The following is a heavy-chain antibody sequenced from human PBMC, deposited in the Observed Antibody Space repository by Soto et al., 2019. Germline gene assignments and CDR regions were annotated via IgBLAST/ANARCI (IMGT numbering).Heavy chain of an antibody. D-gene: IGHD5-18*01. CDR2: IYYSGST. V-gene: IGHV4-39*07. Sequence: PSETLSLTCTVSGGSISSSSYYWGWIRQPPGKGLEWIGSIYYSGSTNCNPSLKSRVTISVDTSKNQFSLKLSSVTAADTAVYYCARASNKRGYSYGPDYWGQGTLVTVSS. J-gene: IGHJ4*02. CDR1: GGSISSSSYY. CDR3: ARASNKRGYSYGPDY.